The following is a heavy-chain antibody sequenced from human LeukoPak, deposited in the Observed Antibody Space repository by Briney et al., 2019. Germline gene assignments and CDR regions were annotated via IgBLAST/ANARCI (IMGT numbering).Heavy chain of an antibody. D-gene: IGHD4-17*01. CDR3: ARDLLGGEYADAFDI. V-gene: IGHV1-18*01. J-gene: IGHJ3*02. CDR2: ISAYNGNT. CDR1: GYTFTSYG. Sequence: ASVKVSCKASGYTFTSYGISWVRQAPGQGLEWMGWISAYNGNTNYAQKLQGRVTMTTDTSSSTAYMELRSLRSDDTAVYYCARDLLGGEYADAFDIWGQGTMVTVSS.